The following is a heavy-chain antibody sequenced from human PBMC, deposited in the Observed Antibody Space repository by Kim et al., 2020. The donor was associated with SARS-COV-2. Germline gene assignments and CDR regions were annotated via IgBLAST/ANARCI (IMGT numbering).Heavy chain of an antibody. Sequence: GGSLRLSCAASGFTFSDFAFHWVRQAPGKGLEWVAVISDDANNKYDAESVKGRFTISRDNSKNTLYLQMNILRAEDTAVYYCARGGYSSSWSIGEAFDFWGQGTMVTVSS. D-gene: IGHD6-13*01. V-gene: IGHV3-30*04. CDR3: ARGGYSSSWSIGEAFDF. CDR1: GFTFSDFA. CDR2: ISDDANNK. J-gene: IGHJ3*01.